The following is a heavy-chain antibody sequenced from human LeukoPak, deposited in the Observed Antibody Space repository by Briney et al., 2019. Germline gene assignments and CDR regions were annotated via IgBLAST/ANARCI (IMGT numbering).Heavy chain of an antibody. Sequence: SETLSLTCAVYGGSFSGYYWSWIRQPPGKGLEWIGYIYYSGSTNYNPSLKSRVTISVDTSKNQFSLKLSSVTAADTAVYYCARALGYNYGMDVWGQGTTVTVSS. CDR1: GGSFSGYY. CDR2: IYYSGST. V-gene: IGHV4-59*12. D-gene: IGHD3-16*01. CDR3: ARALGYNYGMDV. J-gene: IGHJ6*02.